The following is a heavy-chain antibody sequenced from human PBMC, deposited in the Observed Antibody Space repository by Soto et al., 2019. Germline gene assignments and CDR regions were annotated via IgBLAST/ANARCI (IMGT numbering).Heavy chain of an antibody. CDR1: GGSISSSSYY. CDR2: IYYSGST. D-gene: IGHD1-20*01. J-gene: IGHJ5*02. CDR3: ARVGGINWFDP. V-gene: IGHV4-39*07. Sequence: PSETLSLTCTVSGGSISSSSYYWGWIRQPPGKGLEWIGYIYYSGSTYYNPSLKSRVTISVDTSKNQFSLKLSSVTAADTAVYYCARVGGINWFDPWGQGTLVTVSS.